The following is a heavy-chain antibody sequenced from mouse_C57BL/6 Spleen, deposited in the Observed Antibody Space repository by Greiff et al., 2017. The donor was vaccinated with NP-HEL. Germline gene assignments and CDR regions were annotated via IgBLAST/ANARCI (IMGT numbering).Heavy chain of an antibody. CDR2: IYPGSGNT. D-gene: IGHD3-2*02. Sequence: QVQLQQSGAELVRPGASVKLSCKASGYTFTDYYINWVKQRPGQGLEWIARIYPGSGNTYYNEKFKGKATLTAEKSSSTAYMQLSSLTSEDSAVYFCARVGSSGYGWFAYWGQGTLVTVSA. CDR1: GYTFTDYY. J-gene: IGHJ3*01. CDR3: ARVGSSGYGWFAY. V-gene: IGHV1-76*01.